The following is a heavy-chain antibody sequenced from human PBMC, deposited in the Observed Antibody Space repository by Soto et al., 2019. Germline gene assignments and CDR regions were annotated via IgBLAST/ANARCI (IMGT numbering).Heavy chain of an antibody. CDR1: DDSSSNYK. Sequence: QVQLQESGPGLVKPSETLSLPCTVSDDSSSNYKWSWIRQPPGRRLEWIGYIDSNGGTSYNPSLQSRVTISIDTSTKQFFLKLSSVTAADTAVYYCMRQGFGRLHGLVDVWGQGTTVTVSS. D-gene: IGHD3-10*01. CDR2: IDSNGGT. J-gene: IGHJ6*02. V-gene: IGHV4-59*08. CDR3: MRQGFGRLHGLVDV.